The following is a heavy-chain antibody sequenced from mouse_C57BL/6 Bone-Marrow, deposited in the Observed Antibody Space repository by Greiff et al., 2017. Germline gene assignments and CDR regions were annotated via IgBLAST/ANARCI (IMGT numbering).Heavy chain of an antibody. CDR1: GFTFSSYA. CDR3: ASPDSSGLAWFAY. D-gene: IGHD3-2*02. CDR2: ISDGGSYT. Sequence: EVKLVESGGGLVKPGGSLKLSCAASGFTFSSYAMSWVRQTPEKRLEWVATISDGGSYTYYPDNVKGRFTISRDNAKNNLYLQMSHLKSEDTAMXYCASPDSSGLAWFAYWGQGTLVTVSA. V-gene: IGHV5-4*03. J-gene: IGHJ3*01.